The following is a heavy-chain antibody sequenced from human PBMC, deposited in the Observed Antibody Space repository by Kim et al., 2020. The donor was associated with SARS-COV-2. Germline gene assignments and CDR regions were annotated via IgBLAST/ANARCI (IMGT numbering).Heavy chain of an antibody. CDR2: IYYSGST. D-gene: IGHD3-10*01. Sequence: SETLSLTCAVSGGSFSSGGYSWSWMRQPPGKGLEWIGYIYYSGSTYYNPSLKSRVTISVDRSKNQFSLKLGSVTAADTAVYYCVRGYGSVSPYGMDFWG. J-gene: IGHJ6*01. CDR3: VRGYGSVSPYGMDF. V-gene: IGHV4-30-2*01. CDR1: GGSFSSGGYS.